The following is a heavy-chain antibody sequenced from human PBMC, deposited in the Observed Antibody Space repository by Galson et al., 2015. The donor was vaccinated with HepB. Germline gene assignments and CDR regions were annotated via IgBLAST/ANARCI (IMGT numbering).Heavy chain of an antibody. V-gene: IGHV4-4*02. CDR3: ARVRGGYWPRFDP. CDR2: IYNNGST. D-gene: IGHD2-21*01. Sequence: LYLPCAVSGGSISSSNWWGWVRQPPGKGLEWIGSIYNNGSTYYNPSLKSRVTITVDTSKNQFSLKLSSVTAADTAVYYCARVRGGYWPRFDPWGQGTLVTVSS. J-gene: IGHJ5*02. CDR1: GGSISSSNW.